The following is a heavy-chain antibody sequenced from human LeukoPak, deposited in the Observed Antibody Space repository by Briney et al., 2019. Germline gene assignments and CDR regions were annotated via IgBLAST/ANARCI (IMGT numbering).Heavy chain of an antibody. D-gene: IGHD3-3*01. V-gene: IGHV4-34*01. Sequence: PSETLSLTCAVYGGSFSGYYWSWIRQPPGKGLEWIGEINHSGSTNYNPSLKSRVTISVDTSKNQFSLKLSSVTAADTAVYYCARRYVLEWSTYYFDYWGQGTLVTVSS. CDR3: ARRYVLEWSTYYFDY. J-gene: IGHJ4*02. CDR1: GGSFSGYY. CDR2: INHSGST.